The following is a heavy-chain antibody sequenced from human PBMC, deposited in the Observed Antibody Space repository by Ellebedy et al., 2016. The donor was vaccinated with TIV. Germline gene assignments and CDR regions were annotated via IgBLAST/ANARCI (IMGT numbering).Heavy chain of an antibody. D-gene: IGHD5-18*01. V-gene: IGHV3-15*01. CDR1: GFTFSNAW. J-gene: IGHJ4*02. CDR3: TTVSRYNYDSV. Sequence: GESLKISCAASGFTFSNAWMNWVRQAPGKGLEWGGRSKRKTDGGAADYAAPVKGRFTISRDDSKNTLYLQMNSLKTEDTAVYFCTTVSRYNYDSVWGQGTLVTVSS. CDR2: SKRKTDGGAA.